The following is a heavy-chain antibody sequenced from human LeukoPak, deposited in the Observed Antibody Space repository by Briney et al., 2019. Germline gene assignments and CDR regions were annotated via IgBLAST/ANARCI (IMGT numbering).Heavy chain of an antibody. J-gene: IGHJ4*02. D-gene: IGHD5-24*01. CDR1: GFTVSSNY. CDR3: ARHRERWQTFDY. CDR2: IYSGGST. Sequence: GGSLRLSCAASGFTVSSNYMSWVRQAPGKGLEWVSVIYSGGSTYYADSVKGRFTNSRHNSKNTLHLQMNSLRAEDTAVYYCARHRERWQTFDYWGQGTLVTVSS. V-gene: IGHV3-53*04.